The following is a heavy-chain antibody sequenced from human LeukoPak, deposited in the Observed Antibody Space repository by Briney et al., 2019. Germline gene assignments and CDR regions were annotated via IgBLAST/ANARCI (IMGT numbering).Heavy chain of an antibody. V-gene: IGHV7-4-1*02. CDR1: GYTFTNYA. J-gene: IGHJ4*02. CDR3: ARAFQSLGGLSLPDY. Sequence: ASVKVSCKASGYTFTNYAMNWVRQAPGQGLEWMGWIHPSTGKPTYAQGFTGRFVFSWDTAVSTTYLQISSLKAEDTAVYFCARAFQSLGGLSLPDYWGQGTLVTVSS. CDR2: IHPSTGKP. D-gene: IGHD3-16*02.